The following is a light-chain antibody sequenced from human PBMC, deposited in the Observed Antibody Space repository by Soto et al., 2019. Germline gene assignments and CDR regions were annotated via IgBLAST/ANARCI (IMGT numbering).Light chain of an antibody. V-gene: IGLV2-14*01. CDR3: SSYTTSSTRV. CDR1: SSDVGSYNY. CDR2: DVS. Sequence: QSALTQPASVSGSPGQSITISCTGTSSDVGSYNYVSWYQQHPAKAPKLMIYDVSNQPSGVSNRFSGSKSGNTASLTISGLQSEDDADYYCSSYTTSSTRVFGGGTKVTVL. J-gene: IGLJ3*02.